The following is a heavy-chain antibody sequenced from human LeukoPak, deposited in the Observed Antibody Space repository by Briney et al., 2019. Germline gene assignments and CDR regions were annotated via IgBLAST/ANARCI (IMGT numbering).Heavy chain of an antibody. CDR3: ARGSGMATILGY. CDR2: IYYSGST. D-gene: IGHD5-24*01. CDR1: GESISGFY. V-gene: IGHV4-59*01. J-gene: IGHJ4*02. Sequence: SETLSLTCTVSGESISGFYWTWIRQPPGKGLEWIGYIYYSGSTNYNPSLKSRVTISVDTSKNQFSLKLSSVTAADTAVYYCARGSGMATILGYWGQGTLVTVSS.